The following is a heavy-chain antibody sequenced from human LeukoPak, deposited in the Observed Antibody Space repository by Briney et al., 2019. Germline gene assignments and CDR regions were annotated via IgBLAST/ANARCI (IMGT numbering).Heavy chain of an antibody. Sequence: GGSRRLSCAASGVSFSDHYMDWVRQAPGKGLEWVGRIGNKANSYTTEYAATVQGRFTISRDDSRNSLYLQMNNLKTEDTAVYFCTRGYSGISIYAFGIWGQGTMVTVSS. CDR2: IGNKANSYTT. V-gene: IGHV3-72*01. CDR1: GVSFSDHY. CDR3: TRGYSGISIYAFGI. D-gene: IGHD5-12*01. J-gene: IGHJ3*02.